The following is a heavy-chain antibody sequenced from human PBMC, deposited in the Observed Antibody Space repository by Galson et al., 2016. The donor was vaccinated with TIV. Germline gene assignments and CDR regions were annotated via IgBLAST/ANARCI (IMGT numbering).Heavy chain of an antibody. Sequence: CKASGGTFSSYVFNWVRLAPGQGLEWMGGIIPLFRTTNYAQKFQGRVTITADKSTNTAYMELNSLKYGDTAVYYCATGRNTAFDTYHYYYGVDVWGQGTTVIVSS. V-gene: IGHV1-69*06. J-gene: IGHJ6*02. CDR3: ATGRNTAFDTYHYYYGVDV. CDR2: IIPLFRTT. CDR1: GGTFSSYV. D-gene: IGHD5-18*01.